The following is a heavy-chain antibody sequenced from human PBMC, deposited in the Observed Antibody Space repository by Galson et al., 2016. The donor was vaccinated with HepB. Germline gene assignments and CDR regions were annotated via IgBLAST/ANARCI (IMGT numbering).Heavy chain of an antibody. Sequence: SLRLSCAVSGFTFSSSAMHWVRQAPGKGLEWVALISDDGSKKYHADSVRGRFTIYRDNSKNTLYLQMDNLSAEDTALYFCARDKFSGWGLVGTTGPDYWGQGILVTVSS. CDR2: ISDDGSKK. V-gene: IGHV3-30*04. J-gene: IGHJ4*02. CDR1: GFTFSSSA. CDR3: ARDKFSGWGLVGTTGPDY. D-gene: IGHD1-26*01.